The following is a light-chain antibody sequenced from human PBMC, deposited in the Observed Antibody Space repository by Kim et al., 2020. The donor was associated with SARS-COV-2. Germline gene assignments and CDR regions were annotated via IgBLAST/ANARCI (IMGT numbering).Light chain of an antibody. CDR3: QAWDTRVV. Sequence: SVSPGQTARITCSGDKLGDKYASWYQQKPGPSPVLVIYENSKRPSGIPERFSGSNSGNTATLTISGTQAMDEADYYCQAWDTRVVFGGGTQLTVL. CDR2: ENS. J-gene: IGLJ2*01. V-gene: IGLV3-1*01. CDR1: KLGDKY.